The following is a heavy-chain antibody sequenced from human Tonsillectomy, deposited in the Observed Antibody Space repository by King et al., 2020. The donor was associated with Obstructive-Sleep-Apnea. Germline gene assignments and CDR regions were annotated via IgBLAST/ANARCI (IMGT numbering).Heavy chain of an antibody. J-gene: IGHJ6*02. V-gene: IGHV3-30*04. CDR3: ARVEETLWSYYVHYYYGMDV. D-gene: IGHD1-26*01. CDR2: ISYDGSNK. CDR1: GFTFSSYA. Sequence: VQLVESGGGVVQPGRSLRLSCAASGFTFSSYAMHWVRQAPGKGLEWVAVISYDGSNKYYADSVKGRFTISRDNSKNTLYLQMNSLRAEDKDVYYCARVEETLWSYYVHYYYGMDVWGQGTTVTVSS.